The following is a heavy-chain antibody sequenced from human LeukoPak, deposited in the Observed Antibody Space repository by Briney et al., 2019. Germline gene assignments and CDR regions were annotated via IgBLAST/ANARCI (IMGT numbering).Heavy chain of an antibody. CDR1: GYTFTSYG. J-gene: IGHJ3*02. Sequence: ASVKVSCKASGYTFTSYGISWVRQAPGQGLEWMGWISAYNGNTNYAQKPQGRVTMTTDTSTSTAYMELRSLRSDDTAVYYCARDTSVLEWLLYGAFDIWGQGTMVTVSS. D-gene: IGHD3-3*01. V-gene: IGHV1-18*01. CDR2: ISAYNGNT. CDR3: ARDTSVLEWLLYGAFDI.